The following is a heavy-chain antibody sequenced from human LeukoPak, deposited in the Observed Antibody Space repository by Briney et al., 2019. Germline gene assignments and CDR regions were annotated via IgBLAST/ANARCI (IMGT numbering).Heavy chain of an antibody. V-gene: IGHV1-2*02. CDR2: INPNSGGT. Sequence: ASVKVSCKASGYTFTGYYMHWVRQAPGQGLEWMGWINPNSGGTNYAQKFQGRVTMTRDTSISTAYMELSRLRSDDTAVYYCATPIGSQMVWFGEIRYWGQGTLVTVSS. CDR1: GYTFTGYY. J-gene: IGHJ4*02. D-gene: IGHD3-10*01. CDR3: ATPIGSQMVWFGEIRY.